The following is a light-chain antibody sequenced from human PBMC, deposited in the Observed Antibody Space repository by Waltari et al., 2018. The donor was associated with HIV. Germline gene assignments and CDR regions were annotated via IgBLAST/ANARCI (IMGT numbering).Light chain of an antibody. Sequence: QSALTQPASVSGSPGQPITISCTGTRSDVGGFNYVFWYQQHPGKAPKLMIYEVSNRPSGVSNRFSGSKSGNTASLTISGLQAEDEADYYCSSYTSSSTYVVFGGGTKLTVL. CDR1: RSDVGGFNY. J-gene: IGLJ2*01. V-gene: IGLV2-14*01. CDR2: EVS. CDR3: SSYTSSSTYVV.